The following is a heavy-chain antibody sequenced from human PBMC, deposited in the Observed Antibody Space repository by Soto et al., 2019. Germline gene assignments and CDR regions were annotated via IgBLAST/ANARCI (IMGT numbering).Heavy chain of an antibody. D-gene: IGHD3-22*01. Sequence: EVQLLESGGGLVQPGGSLRLSCAASGFTFSSNARSWVRQAPGKGLGWVSAISGGGGSKYYADSVRGRFTISRENSKNPRYLQIKRLRAEETAVYYCGKQITYYYDSSGYYYGGGAFDIWGQGTMVTVSS. CDR2: ISGGGGSK. CDR1: GFTFSSNA. CDR3: GKQITYYYDSSGYYYGGGAFDI. V-gene: IGHV3-23*01. J-gene: IGHJ3*02.